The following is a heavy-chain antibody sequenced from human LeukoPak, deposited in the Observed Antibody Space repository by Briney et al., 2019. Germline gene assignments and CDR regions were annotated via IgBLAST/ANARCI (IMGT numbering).Heavy chain of an antibody. CDR1: GYTFTNYY. CDR3: ARGPWGGDY. CDR2: IIPIFGTA. J-gene: IGHJ4*02. V-gene: IGHV1-69*05. Sequence: ASVKVSCKASGYTFTNYYMHWVRQAPGQGLEWMGGIIPIFGTANYAQKFQGRVTITTDESTSTAYMELSSLRSEDTAVYYCARGPWGGDYWGQGTLVTVSS. D-gene: IGHD3-16*01.